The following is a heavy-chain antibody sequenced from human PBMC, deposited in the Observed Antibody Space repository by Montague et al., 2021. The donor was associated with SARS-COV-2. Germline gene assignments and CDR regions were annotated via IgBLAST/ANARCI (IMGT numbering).Heavy chain of an antibody. Sequence: SLRLSCAASGFTFSTYTMNWVRQAPGKGLEWVSVIYSAGSTHYADSVKGRFTISRDNSKNTLYLQMNSLRAEDTAVYYCARGEGYSSSWNWYFDLWGRGTLVTVSS. J-gene: IGHJ2*01. CDR3: ARGEGYSSSWNWYFDL. D-gene: IGHD6-13*01. CDR1: GFTFSTYT. V-gene: IGHV3-53*01. CDR2: IYSAGST.